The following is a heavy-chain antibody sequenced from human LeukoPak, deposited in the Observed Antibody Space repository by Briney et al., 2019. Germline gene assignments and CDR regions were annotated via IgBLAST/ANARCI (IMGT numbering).Heavy chain of an antibody. D-gene: IGHD7-27*01. CDR3: TRGPPNWGYDF. CDR1: GHTFVSYD. V-gene: IGHV1-8*01. Sequence: ASVKVSCKASGHTFVSYDINWVRQATGREPEWMGWMSPKSGNTGYARKFQGRVTMTRDTSINTAYMELSGLISEDTAVYYCTRGPPNWGYDFWGQGTLVTVSS. J-gene: IGHJ4*02. CDR2: MSPKSGNT.